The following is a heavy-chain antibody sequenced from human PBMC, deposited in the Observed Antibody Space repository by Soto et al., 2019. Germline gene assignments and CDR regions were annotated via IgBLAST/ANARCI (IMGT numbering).Heavy chain of an antibody. CDR1: GFTFSSYA. J-gene: IGHJ4*02. CDR2: ISGSGGST. Sequence: EVQLLESGGGLVQPGGSLRLSCAASGFTFSSYAMSWVRQAPGKGLEWVSAISGSGGSTYYADSVKGRFTISRDNSKNPLYLQMNSLRAEDTAVYYCAKVQEMPTERGYFDYWGQGTLVTVSS. D-gene: IGHD1-1*01. CDR3: AKVQEMPTERGYFDY. V-gene: IGHV3-23*01.